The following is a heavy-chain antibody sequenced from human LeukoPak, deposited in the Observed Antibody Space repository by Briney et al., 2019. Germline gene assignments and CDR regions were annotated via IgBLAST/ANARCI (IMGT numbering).Heavy chain of an antibody. CDR3: ARDHNWNYDEYYFDY. CDR2: INLNSGGT. CDR1: GYTFTGYY. J-gene: IGHJ4*02. V-gene: IGHV1-2*02. D-gene: IGHD1-7*01. Sequence: GASVKVSCKASGYTFTGYYMHWVRQTPGQGLEWMGWINLNSGGTNYAQKFQGRVTMTRDTSISTAYMELSRLRSDDTAVYYCARDHNWNYDEYYFDYWGQGTLVTVSS.